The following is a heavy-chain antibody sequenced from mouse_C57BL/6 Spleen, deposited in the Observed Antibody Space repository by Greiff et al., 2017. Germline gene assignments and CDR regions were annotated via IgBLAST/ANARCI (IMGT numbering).Heavy chain of an antibody. Sequence: KESCKASGYTFTSYWMHWVKQRPGRGLEWIGRIDPNSGGTKYNEKFKSKATLTVDKPSSTAYMQLSSLTSEDSAVYYCARGGFITTVVADYWGQGTTLTVSS. V-gene: IGHV1-72*01. D-gene: IGHD1-1*01. CDR1: GYTFTSYW. CDR3: ARGGFITTVVADY. CDR2: IDPNSGGT. J-gene: IGHJ2*01.